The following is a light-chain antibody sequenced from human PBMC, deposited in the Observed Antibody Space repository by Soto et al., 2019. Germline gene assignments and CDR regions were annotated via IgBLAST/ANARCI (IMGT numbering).Light chain of an antibody. V-gene: IGKV3-15*01. Sequence: EIVMTQSPATLSVSPGERATLSCRASQSISARLGWYQQRPGQAPRLLIYGGSNRATGVPARFSGSGSGTEFTLTISSLQSEDFAVYYCQQYNTGRSITFGQGTRLEIK. CDR2: GGS. CDR3: QQYNTGRSIT. CDR1: QSISAR. J-gene: IGKJ5*01.